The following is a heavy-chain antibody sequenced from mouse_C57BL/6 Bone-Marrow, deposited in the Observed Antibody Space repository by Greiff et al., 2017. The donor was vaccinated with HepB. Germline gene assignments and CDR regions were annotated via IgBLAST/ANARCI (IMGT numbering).Heavy chain of an antibody. CDR2: FDPSDSYT. CDR1: GYTFTSYW. V-gene: IGHV1-69*01. Sequence: QVQLQQPGAELVMPGASVKLSCKASGYTFTSYWMHWVKQRLGQGLEWIGEFDPSDSYTNYNQKFKGKSTLTVDKSSSTAYMQLSSLTSEDSAVYYCAREDGYYPYLDYWGPGTTLTVSS. J-gene: IGHJ2*01. CDR3: AREDGYYPYLDY. D-gene: IGHD2-3*01.